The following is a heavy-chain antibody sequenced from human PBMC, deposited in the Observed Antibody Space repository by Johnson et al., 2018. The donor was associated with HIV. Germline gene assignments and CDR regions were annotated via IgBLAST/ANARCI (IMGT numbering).Heavy chain of an antibody. J-gene: IGHJ3*02. CDR3: ARDRAGRIAFDI. CDR2: ISSGGYSI. CDR1: GFTFSDYY. V-gene: IGHV3-11*04. Sequence: QVQLVESGGGVVQPGKSLRLSCAASGFTFSDYYMSWIRQAPGKGLEWVSFISSGGYSIYYADSVKGRFTISRDNSKNSLYLQMNSLRAEDTAVYYCARDRAGRIAFDIWGQGTMVTVSS. D-gene: IGHD2/OR15-2a*01.